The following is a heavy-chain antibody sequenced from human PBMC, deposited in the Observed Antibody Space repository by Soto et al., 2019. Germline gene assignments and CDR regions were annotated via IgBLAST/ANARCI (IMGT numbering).Heavy chain of an antibody. CDR2: IHGSGIT. CDR1: DGSMNSGGYY. V-gene: IGHV4-31*03. D-gene: IGHD6-6*01. Sequence: SETLSLTCSVSDGSMNSGGYYWSWIRQLPGKGLEWIGFIHGSGITHYSPSLQSRVSISMETSKNHFSLKLSSVTAADTAVYYCLRGKDKDDSSFWNYWGQGIQVTVSS. J-gene: IGHJ4*02. CDR3: LRGKDKDDSSFWNY.